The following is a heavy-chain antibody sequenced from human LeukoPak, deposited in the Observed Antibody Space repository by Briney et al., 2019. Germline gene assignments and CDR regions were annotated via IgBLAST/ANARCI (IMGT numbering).Heavy chain of an antibody. CDR2: ISGSGDNT. Sequence: GGSLRLSCAASGFTVSSNYMSWVRQAPGKGLEWVSSISGSGDNTYYAESVKGRFTNSRDNSKNTLFLQMNSLRAEDTAVFYCAKRSGYTTGWFFDFWGQGTLVTVSS. V-gene: IGHV3-23*01. CDR1: GFTVSSNY. CDR3: AKRSGYTTGWFFDF. J-gene: IGHJ4*02. D-gene: IGHD6-19*01.